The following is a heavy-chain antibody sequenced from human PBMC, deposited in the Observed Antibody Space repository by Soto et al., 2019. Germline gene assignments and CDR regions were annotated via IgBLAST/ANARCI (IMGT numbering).Heavy chain of an antibody. CDR3: ARAPYYDIWRGYNENYFDL. Sequence: SETLSLTCTVSGGSINTYYWSWIRQPPGKELEWIGYIYYTGSTIYSPSLKTRVTMSVDMSKSQLSLKLTSVTAADTAVYYCARAPYYDIWRGYNENYFDLWGQGILVTVSS. CDR1: GGSINTYY. D-gene: IGHD3-3*01. V-gene: IGHV4-59*01. J-gene: IGHJ5*02. CDR2: IYYTGST.